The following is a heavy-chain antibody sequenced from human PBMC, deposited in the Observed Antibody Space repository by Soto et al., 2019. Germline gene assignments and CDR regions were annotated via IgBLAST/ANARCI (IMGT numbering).Heavy chain of an antibody. J-gene: IGHJ6*02. Sequence: ASVKVSCKASGYTFTGYYMHWVRQAPGQGLEWMGWINPNSGGTNYARKFQGWVTMTRDTSISTAYMELSRLRSDDTAVYYCARDCVLLWFGELLSSYYYYYGMDVWGQGTTVTVSS. D-gene: IGHD3-10*01. CDR1: GYTFTGYY. CDR2: INPNSGGT. CDR3: ARDCVLLWFGELLSSYYYYYGMDV. V-gene: IGHV1-2*04.